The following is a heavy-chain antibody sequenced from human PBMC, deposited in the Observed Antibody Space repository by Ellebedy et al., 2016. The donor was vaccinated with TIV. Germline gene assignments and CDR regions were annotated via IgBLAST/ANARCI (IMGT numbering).Heavy chain of an antibody. Sequence: GESLKISCAASGFTFSSYAMSWVRQAPGKGLEWVSAISGSGGSTYYADSVKGRFTISRDNSKNTLYLQMNSLRAEDTAVYYCANGGSGSAYYYGMDGWGQGATVTVSS. V-gene: IGHV3-23*01. D-gene: IGHD3-10*01. CDR1: GFTFSSYA. J-gene: IGHJ6*02. CDR2: ISGSGGST. CDR3: ANGGSGSAYYYGMDG.